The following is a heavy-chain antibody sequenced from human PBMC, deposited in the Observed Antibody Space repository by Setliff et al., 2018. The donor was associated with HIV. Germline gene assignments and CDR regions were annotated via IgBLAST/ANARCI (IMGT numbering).Heavy chain of an antibody. J-gene: IGHJ6*03. CDR2: IYYSGST. Sequence: TLSLTCTVSGGSVSSGSYHWSWIRQPPGKGLEWIGYIYYSGSTNYNPSLKGRVTISVDTSKNQFSLKLSSVTAADTAVYYCARERSGYSYGYGYYYYYMDVWGKGTTVTVSS. D-gene: IGHD5-18*01. CDR1: GGSVSSGSYH. V-gene: IGHV4-61*01. CDR3: ARERSGYSYGYGYYYYYMDV.